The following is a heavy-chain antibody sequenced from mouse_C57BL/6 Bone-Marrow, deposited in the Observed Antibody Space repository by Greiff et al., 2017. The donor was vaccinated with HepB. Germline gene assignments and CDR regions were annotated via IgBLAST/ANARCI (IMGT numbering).Heavy chain of an antibody. D-gene: IGHD2-4*01. J-gene: IGHJ2*01. Sequence: VQLQQPGAELVKPGASVKLSCKASGYTFTSYWMHWVKQRPGQGLEWIGMIHPNSGSTNYNEKFKSKATLTVDKSSSTAYMQLSSLTSEDSAVYYCARIYYDYAFDYWGQGTTLTVSS. V-gene: IGHV1-64*01. CDR1: GYTFTSYW. CDR2: IHPNSGST. CDR3: ARIYYDYAFDY.